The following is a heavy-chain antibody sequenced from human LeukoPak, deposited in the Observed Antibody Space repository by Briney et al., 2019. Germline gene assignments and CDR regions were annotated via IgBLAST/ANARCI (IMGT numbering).Heavy chain of an antibody. CDR2: ISLTGDST. D-gene: IGHD3-10*01. V-gene: IGHV3-64*01. CDR3: ARSYASGIHYMDV. J-gene: IGHJ6*03. Sequence: PGGSLRLSCVASGFTLSNHAMHWVRQGPGKGLEYVSAISLTGDSTYCANSVKGRLTISRDDSKNTLYLQMGSLRTEDMAVYYCARSYASGIHYMDVWGKGSTVTVSS. CDR1: GFTLSNHA.